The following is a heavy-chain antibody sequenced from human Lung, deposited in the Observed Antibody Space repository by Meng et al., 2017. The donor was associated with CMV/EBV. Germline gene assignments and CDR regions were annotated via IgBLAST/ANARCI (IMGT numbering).Heavy chain of an antibody. D-gene: IGHD5-18*01. CDR1: GYTFTSYD. Sequence: SVKVSXKASGYTFTSYDINWVRQATGQGLEWMGWMNPNSGNTGYAQKFQGRVTMTRNTSISTAYMELSSLRSEDTAVYYCARGKGSYYYYYGMDVWGQGXTVTVSS. CDR3: ARGKGSYYYYYGMDV. V-gene: IGHV1-8*01. J-gene: IGHJ6*02. CDR2: MNPNSGNT.